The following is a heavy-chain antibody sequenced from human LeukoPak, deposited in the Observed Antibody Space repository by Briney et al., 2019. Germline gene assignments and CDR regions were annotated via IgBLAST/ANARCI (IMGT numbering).Heavy chain of an antibody. V-gene: IGHV3-21*01. Sequence: PGGSLRLSCAASGFTFSSYSMNWVRQAPGKGLEWVSSISSSSSYIYYADSVKGRFTISRDNSKNTLYLQMNSLRAEDTAVYYCARGPRLRGGVNYFDYWGQGTLVTVSS. D-gene: IGHD4-17*01. CDR1: GFTFSSYS. CDR3: ARGPRLRGGVNYFDY. J-gene: IGHJ4*02. CDR2: ISSSSSYI.